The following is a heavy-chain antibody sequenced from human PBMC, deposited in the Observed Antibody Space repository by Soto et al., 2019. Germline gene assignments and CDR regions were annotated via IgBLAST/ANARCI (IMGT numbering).Heavy chain of an antibody. CDR3: ASLLGYCSGGSCSNLDY. CDR1: GFTFSSYS. J-gene: IGHJ4*02. D-gene: IGHD2-15*01. CDR2: ISSSSSYI. Sequence: EVQLVESGGGLVKPGGSLRLSCAASGFTFSSYSMNWVRQAPGKGLEWVSSISSSSSYIYYADSVKGRFTISRDNAKNSLYLQMNSLRAEDTAVYYCASLLGYCSGGSCSNLDYWGQGTLVTVSS. V-gene: IGHV3-21*01.